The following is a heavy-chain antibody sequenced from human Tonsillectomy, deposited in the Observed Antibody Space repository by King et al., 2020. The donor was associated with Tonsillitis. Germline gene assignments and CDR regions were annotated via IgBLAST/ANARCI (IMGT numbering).Heavy chain of an antibody. CDR3: AKDGQQQHAFYFYFYVMDV. CDR2: IRYDGSTK. J-gene: IGHJ6*02. Sequence: VQLVESGGGVVQPGRSLRLSCAASGFTFSSYGMHWVRQAPGKGLEWVAFIRYDGSTKYYADSVKGRFTISRDNSKNTLYLQMNSLRAEDTAVYYCAKDGQQQHAFYFYFYVMDVWGQGTTLTVSS. V-gene: IGHV3-30*02. D-gene: IGHD6-13*01. CDR1: GFTFSSYG.